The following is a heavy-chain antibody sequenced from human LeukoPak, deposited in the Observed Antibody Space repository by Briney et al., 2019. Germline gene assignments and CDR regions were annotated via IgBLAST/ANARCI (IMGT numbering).Heavy chain of an antibody. Sequence: PGGSLRLSCAASGFIFSDYYMSWIRQAPGKGLEWVSYISSSGSTIYYADSVKGRFTISRDNAKNSLYLQMNSLRAEDTAVFYCARAGSPGPDDAFDIWGQGTMVTVSS. CDR3: ARAGSPGPDDAFDI. J-gene: IGHJ3*02. D-gene: IGHD1-14*01. CDR1: GFIFSDYY. CDR2: ISSSGSTI. V-gene: IGHV3-11*04.